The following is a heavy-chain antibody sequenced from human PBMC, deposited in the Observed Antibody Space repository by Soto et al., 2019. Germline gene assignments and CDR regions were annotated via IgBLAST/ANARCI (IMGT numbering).Heavy chain of an antibody. Sequence: PGGSLRLSCAASGFTFSSYGMHWVRQAPGKGLEWVAVIWYDGSNKYYADSVKGRFTISRDNSKNTLYLQMNSLRAEDTAVYYCARDSHYYGSGSYYNFDYWGQGTLVTVSS. CDR2: IWYDGSNK. J-gene: IGHJ4*02. CDR1: GFTFSSYG. V-gene: IGHV3-33*01. CDR3: ARDSHYYGSGSYYNFDY. D-gene: IGHD3-10*01.